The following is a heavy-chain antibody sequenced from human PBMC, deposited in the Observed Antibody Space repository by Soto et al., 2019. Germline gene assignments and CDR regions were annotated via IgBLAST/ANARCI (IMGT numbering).Heavy chain of an antibody. V-gene: IGHV3-21*01. J-gene: IGHJ4*02. CDR2: ISSSSSYI. D-gene: IGHD3-3*01. CDR3: ARGGVLRFLEWLLSN. Sequence: GGSLRLSCAASGSTFSSFSMNWVCQAPGKGLEWVSSISSSSSYIYYADSVKGRFTISRDNAKNSLYLQMNSLRAEDTAVYYCARGGVLRFLEWLLSNWGQGTLVTVSS. CDR1: GSTFSSFS.